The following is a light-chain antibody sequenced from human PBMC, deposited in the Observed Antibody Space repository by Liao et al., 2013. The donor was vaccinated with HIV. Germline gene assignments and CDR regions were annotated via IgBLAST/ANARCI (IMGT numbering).Light chain of an antibody. V-gene: IGLV3-1*01. CDR1: KLGDKY. Sequence: SYELTQPPSVSVSPGQTASIICSGDKLGDKYACWYQQKPGQSPVLVIYYDLDRPSGIPDRFSGSHSGNTATLTISRVEAGDEGDYYCQVWDDTSDHPYWVFGGGTKLTVL. J-gene: IGLJ3*02. CDR3: QVWDDTSDHPYWV. CDR2: YDL.